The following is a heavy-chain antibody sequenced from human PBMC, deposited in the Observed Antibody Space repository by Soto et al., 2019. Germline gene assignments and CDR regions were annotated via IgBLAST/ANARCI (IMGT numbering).Heavy chain of an antibody. CDR3: ARRWGGRYDY. CDR2: IYYSGST. Sequence: SETRSLSCTVSGVSISSYYWSWIRQPPGKGLEWIGYIYYSGSTNYNPSLKSRVTISVDTPKNQFSLKLSSVTAADTAVYYCARRWGGRYDYWAQGTLDPGSS. J-gene: IGHJ1*01. CDR1: GVSISSYY. D-gene: IGHD5-12*01. V-gene: IGHV4-59*08.